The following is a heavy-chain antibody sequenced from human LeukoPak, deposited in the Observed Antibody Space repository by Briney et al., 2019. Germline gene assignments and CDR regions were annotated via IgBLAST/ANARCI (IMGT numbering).Heavy chain of an antibody. J-gene: IGHJ4*02. CDR3: AKGNKAVGGTIATFSY. Sequence: GGSLRLSCAASGFTFSSYAMSWVRQTPGQGLEWVSTISGSGGNTYYADSVKGRFTISRDNSKNTLYLQMNSLRAEDTAVYYCAKGNKAVGGTIATFSYWGQGTLVTVSS. D-gene: IGHD1-26*01. CDR1: GFTFSSYA. CDR2: ISGSGGNT. V-gene: IGHV3-23*01.